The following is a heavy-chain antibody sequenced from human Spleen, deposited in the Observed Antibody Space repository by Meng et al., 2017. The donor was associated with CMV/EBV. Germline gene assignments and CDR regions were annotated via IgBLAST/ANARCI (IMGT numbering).Heavy chain of an antibody. Sequence: ETLSLTCAASGFTFSSYWMHWVRLTPGRGLVWVSRINSDGTTTTYADSVKGRFTISRDNAKNTVYLQMNSLRADDSAVYYCTRAKSGNPFDFWGQGTLVTVSS. CDR3: TRAKSGNPFDF. V-gene: IGHV3-74*01. J-gene: IGHJ4*02. CDR2: INSDGTTT. D-gene: IGHD4-23*01. CDR1: GFTFSSYW.